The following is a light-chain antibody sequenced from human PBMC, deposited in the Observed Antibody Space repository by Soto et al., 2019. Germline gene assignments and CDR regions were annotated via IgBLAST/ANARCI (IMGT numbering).Light chain of an antibody. CDR2: LNSDGSH. CDR3: QTWGTGPWV. CDR1: SGHSSYA. V-gene: IGLV4-69*01. J-gene: IGLJ3*02. Sequence: QSVLTQSPSASASLGASDKLTCTLSSGHSSYAIAWHQQQPEKGPRYLMKLNSDGSHSKGDGIPDRFSGSSSGAERYLTISSLQSEDEADYYCQTWGTGPWVFGGGTKVTVL.